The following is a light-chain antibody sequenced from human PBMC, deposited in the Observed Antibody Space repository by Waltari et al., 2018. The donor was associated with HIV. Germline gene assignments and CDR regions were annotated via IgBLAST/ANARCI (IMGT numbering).Light chain of an antibody. J-gene: IGKJ2*01. CDR1: QSISSW. CDR3: QQYNGSPYT. Sequence: DIQMTQSPSTLSASVGDRVTITCRASQSISSWLAWYQQKPGKAPKLLIYKASSLESGVPSRFSGSGSATEFTLTISSLQPDDFATYYCQQYNGSPYTFGQGTKLEIK. V-gene: IGKV1-5*03. CDR2: KAS.